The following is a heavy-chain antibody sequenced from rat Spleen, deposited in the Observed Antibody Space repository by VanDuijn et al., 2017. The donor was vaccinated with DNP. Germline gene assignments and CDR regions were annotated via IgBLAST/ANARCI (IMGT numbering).Heavy chain of an antibody. V-gene: IGHV5S10*01. CDR1: GFTFSDSA. Sequence: EVQLVESGGGLVQPGRSLKLSCAASGFTFSDSAMAWVRQSPQKGLEWVATIIYDGSTTYYRNSVKSRFTISRNNAKSTLYLQMDSLRSEDTATYYCATQRYYDGTYYYGFDYWGQGVMVTVSS. CDR3: ATQRYYDGTYYYGFDY. CDR2: IIYDGSTT. D-gene: IGHD1-12*02. J-gene: IGHJ2*01.